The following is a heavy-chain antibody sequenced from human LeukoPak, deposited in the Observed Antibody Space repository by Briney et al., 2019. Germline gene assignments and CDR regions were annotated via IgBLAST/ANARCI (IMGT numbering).Heavy chain of an antibody. CDR3: ARLSAYYYGSFFYYYMDV. J-gene: IGHJ6*03. CDR2: ISGGST. CDR1: GFTVSSNE. V-gene: IGHV3-38-3*01. Sequence: PGGSLRLSCAASGFTVSSNEMSWVRQAPGKGLEWVSSISGGSTYYADSREGRFTISRDNSKNTLHLQMNSLRAEDTAVYYCARLSAYYYGSFFYYYMDVWGKGTTVTVSS. D-gene: IGHD3-10*01.